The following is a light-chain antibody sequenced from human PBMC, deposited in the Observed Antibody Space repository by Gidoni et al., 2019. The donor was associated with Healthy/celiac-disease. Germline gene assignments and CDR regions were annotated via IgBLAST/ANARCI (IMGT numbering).Light chain of an antibody. CDR3: LQDYNYPRT. J-gene: IGKJ3*01. Sequence: AIQMTQSPSSLSASVGDRATVTCRASQGIRNDLAWYQQKPGKAPKLLIYAASTLQSGVPSRFSGSGSGADFTLTISSLQPEDFATYYCLQDYNYPRTFXPXTKVXIK. CDR2: AAS. CDR1: QGIRND. V-gene: IGKV1-6*01.